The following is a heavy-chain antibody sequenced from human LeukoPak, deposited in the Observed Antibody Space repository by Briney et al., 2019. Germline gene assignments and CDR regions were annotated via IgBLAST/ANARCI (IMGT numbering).Heavy chain of an antibody. CDR1: GGSFSGYY. V-gene: IGHV4-34*01. CDR3: AXXXXVTHRRVSFDY. CDR2: INHSGST. Sequence: SETLSLTCAVYGGSFSGYYWSWIRQPPGKGLEWIGEINHSGSTNYNPSLKSRVTISVDTSKNQFSLKLSSVTAADPAVYYCAXXXXVTHRRVSFDYWGQGTLVTVSS. J-gene: IGHJ4*02.